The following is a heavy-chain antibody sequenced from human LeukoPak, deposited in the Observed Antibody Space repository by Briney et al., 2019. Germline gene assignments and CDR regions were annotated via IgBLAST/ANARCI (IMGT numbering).Heavy chain of an antibody. D-gene: IGHD6-13*01. CDR3: AREGGSSSWSDFDY. Sequence: ASVKVSCKASGGTFSSYAISWVRQAPGQGLEWMGGIIPIFGTANYAQKFQGRVTITADESTSTAYMELSSLRSEDTAVYYCAREGGSSSWSDFDYWGQGTLVTVSS. V-gene: IGHV1-69*13. CDR1: GGTFSSYA. CDR2: IIPIFGTA. J-gene: IGHJ4*02.